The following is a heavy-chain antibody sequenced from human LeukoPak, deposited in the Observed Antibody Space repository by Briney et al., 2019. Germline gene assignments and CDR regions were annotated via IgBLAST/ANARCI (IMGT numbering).Heavy chain of an antibody. J-gene: IGHJ3*02. Sequence: GGSLRLSCEASGFTVSSNDMSWVRQAPGKGLEWVSSISSSSSYIYYADSVKGRFTISRDNAKNSLYLQMNSLRAEDTAVYYCARLGYCSSTSCYKFGAFDIWGQGTMVTVSS. CDR3: ARLGYCSSTSCYKFGAFDI. CDR2: ISSSSSYI. D-gene: IGHD2-2*02. V-gene: IGHV3-21*01. CDR1: GFTVSSND.